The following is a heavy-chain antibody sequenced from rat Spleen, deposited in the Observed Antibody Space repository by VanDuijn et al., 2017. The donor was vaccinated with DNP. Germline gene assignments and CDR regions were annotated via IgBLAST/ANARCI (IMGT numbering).Heavy chain of an antibody. D-gene: IGHD1-4*01. V-gene: IGHV5S13*01. J-gene: IGHJ2*01. CDR2: ISNTGDNT. CDR3: AGRPPPTRGPFDY. CDR1: GFTFSNYG. Sequence: EVQLVETGGGLVQPGRFLKLSCAASGFTFSNYGMAWVRQAPTKGLEWVASISNTGDNTYYSDSLKGRFSLSRDNAKSTLYRQMDSLRSDDTATYYCAGRPPPTRGPFDYWGQGIMVTVSS.